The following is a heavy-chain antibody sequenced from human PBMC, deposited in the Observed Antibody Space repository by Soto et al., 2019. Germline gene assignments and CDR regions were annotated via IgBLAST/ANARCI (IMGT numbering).Heavy chain of an antibody. Sequence: PVGSLRLSCAASGFTFSSYGMHWVRQAPGKGLEWVAVISYDGSNKYYADSVKGRFTISRDNSKNTLYLQMNSLRAEDTAVYYCAKEGGYDYVWGSYRYLDYWGQGTLVTVSS. J-gene: IGHJ4*02. CDR3: AKEGGYDYVWGSYRYLDY. CDR2: ISYDGSNK. D-gene: IGHD3-16*02. CDR1: GFTFSSYG. V-gene: IGHV3-30*18.